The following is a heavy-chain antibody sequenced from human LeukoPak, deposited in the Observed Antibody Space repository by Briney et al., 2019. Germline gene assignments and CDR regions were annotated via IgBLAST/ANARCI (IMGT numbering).Heavy chain of an antibody. D-gene: IGHD6-13*01. CDR2: IYYSGST. Sequence: SETLSLTCTVSGGSISSSSYYWGWIRQPPGKGLEWIGSIYYSGSTYYNPSLKSRVTISVDTSKNQFSLKLSSVTAADTAVYYCAGIAAANRYWYFDPWGRGTLVTVSS. CDR3: AGIAAANRYWYFDP. V-gene: IGHV4-39*01. J-gene: IGHJ2*01. CDR1: GGSISSSSYY.